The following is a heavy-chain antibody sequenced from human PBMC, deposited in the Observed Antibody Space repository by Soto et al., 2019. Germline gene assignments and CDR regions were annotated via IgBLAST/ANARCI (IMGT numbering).Heavy chain of an antibody. Sequence: PSETLSLTCTVSGGSISSGGYYWSWIRQHPGKGLEWIGYIYYSGSTYYNPSLKSRVTISVDTSKNQFSLKLSSVTAADTAVYYCARSSISGAPWIQLTPRTIFDYWGQGTLVTVSS. CDR2: IYYSGST. D-gene: IGHD5-18*01. J-gene: IGHJ4*02. CDR1: GGSISSGGYY. CDR3: ARSSISGAPWIQLTPRTIFDY. V-gene: IGHV4-31*03.